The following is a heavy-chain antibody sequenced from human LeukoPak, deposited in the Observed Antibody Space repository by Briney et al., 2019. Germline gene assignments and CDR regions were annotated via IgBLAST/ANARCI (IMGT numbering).Heavy chain of an antibody. Sequence: GGSLRLSCAASGFSFSTYGMHWVRHVPGKELEWVAFIRYDGSNKFYADSVKGRFTISRDTSNNTLYLQMNSLRAEDTAVYYCTILAVASDFDYWGQGTLVTVSS. CDR1: GFSFSTYG. CDR2: IRYDGSNK. J-gene: IGHJ4*02. CDR3: TILAVASDFDY. D-gene: IGHD6-19*01. V-gene: IGHV3-30*02.